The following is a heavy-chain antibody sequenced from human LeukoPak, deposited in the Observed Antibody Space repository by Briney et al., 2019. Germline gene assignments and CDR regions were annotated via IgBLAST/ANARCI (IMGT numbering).Heavy chain of an antibody. CDR3: ARDSEPYSGSSDY. Sequence: GGSLRLSCTASGFTFGDYAMSWVRQAPGKGLEWVANIKQDGSEKYYVDSVKGRFTISRDNAKNSLYLQMNSLRAEDTAVYYCARDSEPYSGSSDYWGQGTLVTVSS. V-gene: IGHV3-7*01. J-gene: IGHJ4*02. D-gene: IGHD1-26*01. CDR1: GFTFGDYA. CDR2: IKQDGSEK.